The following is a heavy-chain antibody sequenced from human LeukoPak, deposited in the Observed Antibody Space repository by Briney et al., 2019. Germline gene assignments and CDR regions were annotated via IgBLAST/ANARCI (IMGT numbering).Heavy chain of an antibody. V-gene: IGHV3-23*01. CDR1: GFTFSSYA. CDR2: ISGSGGST. D-gene: IGHD4-17*01. CDR3: AKDVSPATTVTDY. J-gene: IGHJ4*02. Sequence: GGSLRLSCAASGFTFSSYAMSWVRQAPGKGLEWVSAISGSGGSTYYADSVKGRFTISRDNSKNTLYLQMYSLRAEDTAVYYCAKDVSPATTVTDYWGQGTLVTVSS.